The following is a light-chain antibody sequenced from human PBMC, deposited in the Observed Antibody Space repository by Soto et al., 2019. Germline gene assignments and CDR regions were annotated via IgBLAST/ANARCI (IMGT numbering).Light chain of an antibody. Sequence: DIQMTQSPSSVSASVGDRVTITCRTSQGINNWLAWYQEKPGKAPKLLIFATSNLHGGVPSRFSGSGSGTDFTLTISSLQHEDFETYSCQQDNSFPPSLGPGTKVDIK. CDR2: ATS. CDR3: QQDNSFPPS. V-gene: IGKV1-12*01. J-gene: IGKJ3*01. CDR1: QGINNW.